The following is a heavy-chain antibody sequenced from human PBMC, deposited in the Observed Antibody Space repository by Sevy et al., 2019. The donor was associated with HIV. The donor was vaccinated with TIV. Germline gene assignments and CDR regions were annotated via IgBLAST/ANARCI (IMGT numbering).Heavy chain of an antibody. Sequence: SEILSLTCAVSGASISSSHYYWGWIRQPPGEGLEWIGNIYYSGTTYDSTSLKSRATISVDTSKNQFSLKLSSVTAADTAIYYCARDYGSTYFFDSWGQGTLVTVSS. D-gene: IGHD4-17*01. CDR1: GASISSSHYY. CDR2: IYYSGTT. V-gene: IGHV4-39*01. J-gene: IGHJ4*02. CDR3: ARDYGSTYFFDS.